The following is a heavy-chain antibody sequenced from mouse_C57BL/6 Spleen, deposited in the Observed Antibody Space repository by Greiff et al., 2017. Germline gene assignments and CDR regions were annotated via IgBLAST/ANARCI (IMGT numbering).Heavy chain of an antibody. CDR3: TSSITTVVATNWYFDV. D-gene: IGHD1-1*01. CDR1: GFTFSDAW. V-gene: IGHV6-6*01. Sequence: EVKLEESGGGLVQPGGSMKLSCAASGFTFSDAWMDWVRQSPEKGLEWVAEIRNKANNHATYYAESVKGRFTISRDVSKSSVYLQRNSLRAEDTGIYYCTSSITTVVATNWYFDVWGTGTTVTVSS. CDR2: IRNKANNHAT. J-gene: IGHJ1*03.